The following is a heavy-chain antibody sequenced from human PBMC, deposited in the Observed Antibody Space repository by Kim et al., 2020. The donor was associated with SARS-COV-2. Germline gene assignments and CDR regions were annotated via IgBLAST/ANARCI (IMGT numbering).Heavy chain of an antibody. J-gene: IGHJ6*02. CDR2: FDPEDGET. V-gene: IGHV1-24*01. CDR3: ATCSGADQLPKSGVYYYYYGMDV. D-gene: IGHD2-2*01. Sequence: ASVKVSCKVSGYTLTELSMHWVRQAPGKGLEWMGGFDPEDGETIYAQKFQGRVTMTEDTSTDTAYMELSSLRSEDTAVYYCATCSGADQLPKSGVYYYYYGMDVWGQGTTVTVSS. CDR1: GYTLTELS.